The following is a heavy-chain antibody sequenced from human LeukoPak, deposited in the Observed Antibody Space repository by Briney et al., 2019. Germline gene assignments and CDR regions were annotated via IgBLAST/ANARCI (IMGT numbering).Heavy chain of an antibody. J-gene: IGHJ4*02. CDR2: IEVGGAIT. CDR1: GFTFSSYA. CDR3: AKPLGGSYLFDR. Sequence: GGSLRLSCAASGFTFSSYAMTWVRRAPGKGLEWVSTIEVGGAITHYAASVKGRITISRDTSKKILYLQMDSLRPEDTAVYYCAKPLGGSYLFDRWGQGTLVTVSS. D-gene: IGHD1-26*01. V-gene: IGHV3-23*01.